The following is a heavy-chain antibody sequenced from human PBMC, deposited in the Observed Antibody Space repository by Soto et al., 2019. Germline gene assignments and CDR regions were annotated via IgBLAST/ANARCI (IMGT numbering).Heavy chain of an antibody. CDR1: GYTFTSYD. CDR2: MNPDSGNT. CDR3: ARDTAPSDV. Sequence: ASVKVSCKASGYTFTSYDINWVRQATGQGPEWMGWMNPDSGNTKYVQKFQGRVTMTRDTSTSTAYMELSSLRSEDTAVYDCARDTAPSDVWGQGATVTVSS. V-gene: IGHV1-8*01. J-gene: IGHJ6*02. D-gene: IGHD4-17*01.